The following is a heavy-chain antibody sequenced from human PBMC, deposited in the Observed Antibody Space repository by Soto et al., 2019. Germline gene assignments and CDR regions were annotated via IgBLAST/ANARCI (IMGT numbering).Heavy chain of an antibody. CDR3: AAGRTYSHSVY. CDR2: IVVGSGNT. CDR1: GFTFTSSA. D-gene: IGHD4-4*01. Sequence: SVKVSCKASGFTFTSSAVQWVRQARGQRLEWIGWIVVGSGNTNYAQKFQERVAITRDMSTSTAYMELSSLRSEDTAVYYCAAGRTYSHSVYWGQGTLVTVSS. J-gene: IGHJ4*02. V-gene: IGHV1-58*01.